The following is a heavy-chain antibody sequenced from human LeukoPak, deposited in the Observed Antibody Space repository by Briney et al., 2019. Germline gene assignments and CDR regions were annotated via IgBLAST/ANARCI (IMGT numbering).Heavy chain of an antibody. CDR1: GFTFSSYD. CDR2: IGTAGDT. D-gene: IGHD3-22*01. V-gene: IGHV3-13*01. J-gene: IGHJ4*02. CDR3: ARGITYYYDSSGYPDY. Sequence: PGGSLRLSCAASGFTFSSYDMHWVRQATGEGLEWVSAIGTAGDTYYPGSVRGRFTISRENAKNSLYLQMNSLRAEDTAVYYCARGITYYYDSSGYPDYWGQGTLVTVSS.